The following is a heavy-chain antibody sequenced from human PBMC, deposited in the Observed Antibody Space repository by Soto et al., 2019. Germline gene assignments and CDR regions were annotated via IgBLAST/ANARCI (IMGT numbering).Heavy chain of an antibody. D-gene: IGHD2-2*02. CDR3: AKDREGYCSSTSCYTYAFDI. CDR2: ISGSGGST. Sequence: GGSLRLSCAASGFTFSSYAMSWVRQAPGKGLEWVSAISGSGGSTYYADSVKGRFTISRDNSKNTLYLQMNSLRAEDTAVYYCAKDREGYCSSTSCYTYAFDIWGQGTMVTVSS. V-gene: IGHV3-23*01. J-gene: IGHJ3*02. CDR1: GFTFSSYA.